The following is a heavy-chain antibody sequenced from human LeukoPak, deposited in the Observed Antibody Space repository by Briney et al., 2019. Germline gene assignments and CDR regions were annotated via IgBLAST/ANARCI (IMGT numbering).Heavy chain of an antibody. J-gene: IGHJ4*02. CDR3: AREGVRAARDY. Sequence: PGGSLRLSCAASGFTFSSYWMSWVRQAPGKGLEWVANIKQDETEKNYVDSVKGRFTISRDNAKNSLYLQMNSLRAEDTAVYYCAREGVRAARDYWGQGTLVTASS. CDR2: IKQDETEK. V-gene: IGHV3-7*01. CDR1: GFTFSSYW. D-gene: IGHD6-6*01.